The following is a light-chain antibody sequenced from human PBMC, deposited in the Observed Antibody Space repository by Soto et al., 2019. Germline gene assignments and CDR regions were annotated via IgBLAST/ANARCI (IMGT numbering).Light chain of an antibody. V-gene: IGKV3-20*01. Sequence: EIVLTQSPGTLSLSPGERATLSCRASQSVSSSYLAWYQQKPGQAPRLLMYGASSRATGIPDRFSGSGSGTDFTLTISRLEPEDFAVYYCQQYGNSQYTFGQGTKLEIK. CDR1: QSVSSSY. CDR3: QQYGNSQYT. J-gene: IGKJ2*01. CDR2: GAS.